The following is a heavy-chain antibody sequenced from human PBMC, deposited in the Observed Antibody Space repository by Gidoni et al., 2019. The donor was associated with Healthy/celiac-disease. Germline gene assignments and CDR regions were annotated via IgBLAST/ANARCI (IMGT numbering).Heavy chain of an antibody. Sequence: EVQLVESGGGLVQPGRSLRLSCAASGFTFDDYAMHWVRQAPGKGLEWVSGISWNRGSIGYADSVKGRFTISRDNAKNSLYLQMNSLRAEDTALYYCAKAKDTAMVRGPIDYWGQGTLVTVSS. J-gene: IGHJ4*02. D-gene: IGHD5-18*01. CDR1: GFTFDDYA. CDR2: ISWNRGSI. V-gene: IGHV3-9*01. CDR3: AKAKDTAMVRGPIDY.